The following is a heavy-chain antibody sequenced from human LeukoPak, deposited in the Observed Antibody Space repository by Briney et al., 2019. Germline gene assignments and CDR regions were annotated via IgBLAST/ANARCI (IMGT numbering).Heavy chain of an antibody. Sequence: PVKVSCKTSGGTLSTFPINWVRQPPGQGLEWVGGTIPIFGTANYTQKLQGRVTISTDPSTGTAYMELSSLRSEDTAVYYCASGPELRFLEWFWFDPWGQGTLATVSS. CDR3: ASGPELRFLEWFWFDP. D-gene: IGHD3-3*01. CDR1: GGTLSTFP. CDR2: TIPIFGTA. V-gene: IGHV1-69*05. J-gene: IGHJ5*02.